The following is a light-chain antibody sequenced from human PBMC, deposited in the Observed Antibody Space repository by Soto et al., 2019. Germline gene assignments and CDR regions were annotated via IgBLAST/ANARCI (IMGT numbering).Light chain of an antibody. CDR3: QQYNSYSWT. CDR2: DAS. Sequence: DIQMTQSPSTLSASVGDRVTITCRASQSISSWLAWYQQKPGKAPKLLIYDASSLESGVPSRLNGSGPGKEFTLTLSSLKHDDFATYYCQQYNSYSWTFGQGTKVEIK. J-gene: IGKJ1*01. V-gene: IGKV1-5*01. CDR1: QSISSW.